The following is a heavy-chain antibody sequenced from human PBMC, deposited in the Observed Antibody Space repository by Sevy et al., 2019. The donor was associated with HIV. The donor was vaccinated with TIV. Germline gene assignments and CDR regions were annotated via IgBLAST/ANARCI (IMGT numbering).Heavy chain of an antibody. V-gene: IGHV3-7*01. CDR2: IKQDGSEK. Sequence: GGSLRLSCAASGFTFSSYWMSWVRQAPGKGLEWVANIKQDGSEKYYVDSVKGRFTISRDNAKNSLYLQMNSLRAEDTAVYYCAIGAREYCISTSCYYYGMDVWGQGTTVTVSS. CDR3: AIGAREYCISTSCYYYGMDV. CDR1: GFTFSSYW. D-gene: IGHD2-2*01. J-gene: IGHJ6*02.